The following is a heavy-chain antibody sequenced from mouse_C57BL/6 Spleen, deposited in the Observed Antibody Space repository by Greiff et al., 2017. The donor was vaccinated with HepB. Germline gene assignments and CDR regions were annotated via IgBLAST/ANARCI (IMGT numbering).Heavy chain of an antibody. CDR1: GYSITSGYY. V-gene: IGHV3-6*01. CDR2: ISYDGSN. CDR3: ARGGYYGSQAWFAY. Sequence: EVQLQESGPGLVKPSQSLSLTCSVTGYSITSGYYWNWIRQFPGNKLEWMGYISYDGSNNYHPSLKNRISITRDTPKNQFFLKLNSVTTEDTATYYCARGGYYGSQAWFAYWGQGTLVTVSA. D-gene: IGHD1-1*01. J-gene: IGHJ3*01.